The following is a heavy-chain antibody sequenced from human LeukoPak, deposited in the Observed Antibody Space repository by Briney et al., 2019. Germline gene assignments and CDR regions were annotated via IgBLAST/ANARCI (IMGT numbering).Heavy chain of an antibody. J-gene: IGHJ3*02. V-gene: IGHV1-18*04. CDR2: ISAYNGNT. Sequence: ASVKVSCKASGYTFTSYGISWVRQAPGQGLEWMGWISAYNGNTNYAQKLQGRVTMTTDTSTSTAYMELRSLRSDDTAVYYCARDLWAYAYVWGSYRYSHDAFDIWGQGTMVTVSS. CDR1: GYTFTSYG. D-gene: IGHD3-16*02. CDR3: ARDLWAYAYVWGSYRYSHDAFDI.